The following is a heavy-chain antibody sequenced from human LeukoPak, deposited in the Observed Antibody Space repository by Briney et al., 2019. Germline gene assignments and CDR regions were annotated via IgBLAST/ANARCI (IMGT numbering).Heavy chain of an antibody. V-gene: IGHV1-2*02. CDR2: INPNSGGT. Sequence: GASVKVSCKASGYTFTDYYLHWVRQAPGQGLEWMGWINPNSGGTNFAQKFQGRVTMTRDTSISTAYMELSSLRSDDTAMYYCARDQPQYYDFWSGYYRGNYGLDVWGQGTTVTVSS. J-gene: IGHJ6*02. CDR3: ARDQPQYYDFWSGYYRGNYGLDV. CDR1: GYTFTDYY. D-gene: IGHD3-3*01.